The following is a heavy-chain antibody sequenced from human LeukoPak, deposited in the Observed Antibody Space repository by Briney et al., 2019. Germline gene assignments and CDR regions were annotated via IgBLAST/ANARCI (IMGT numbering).Heavy chain of an antibody. J-gene: IGHJ3*02. Sequence: SETLSLTCSVSGGSMNYYFWSWVRQAPGTGLEWIGYIYDDGSTNHNPSLKSRVTISVDTSKNQFSLKLSSVTAADTAVYYCARGPKVGAFDIWGQGTMVTVSS. CDR3: ARGPKVGAFDI. CDR1: GGSMNYYF. D-gene: IGHD3-16*01. V-gene: IGHV4-59*08. CDR2: IYDDGST.